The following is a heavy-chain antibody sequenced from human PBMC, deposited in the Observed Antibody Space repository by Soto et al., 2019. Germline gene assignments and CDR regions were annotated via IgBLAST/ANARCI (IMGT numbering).Heavy chain of an antibody. D-gene: IGHD6-19*01. CDR2: IYYSGNT. Sequence: QLQLQESGPGLVKPSETLSLTCSVSGGSISSGSYYWGWIRQPPGKGLEWIASIYYSGNTYYNPSLKSRVPMAVDTSKNQSSLKLSSVTAADTAVYSCARQGYVSSIVVAGPFDFWGQGALVTVSS. J-gene: IGHJ4*02. CDR3: ARQGYVSSIVVAGPFDF. V-gene: IGHV4-39*01. CDR1: GGSISSGSYY.